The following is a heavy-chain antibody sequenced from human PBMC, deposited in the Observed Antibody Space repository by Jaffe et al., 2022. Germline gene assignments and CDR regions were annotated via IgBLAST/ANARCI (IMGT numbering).Heavy chain of an antibody. CDR1: GYSFTSYW. CDR2: IYPGDSDT. J-gene: IGHJ4*02. Sequence: EVQLVQSGAEVKKPGESLKISCKGSGYSFTSYWIGWVRQMPGKGLEWMGIIYPGDSDTRYSPSFQGQVTISADKSISTAYLQWSSLKASDTAMYYCARPRYDFWSGSALTYFDYWGQGTLVTVSS. D-gene: IGHD3-3*01. CDR3: ARPRYDFWSGSALTYFDY. V-gene: IGHV5-51*03.